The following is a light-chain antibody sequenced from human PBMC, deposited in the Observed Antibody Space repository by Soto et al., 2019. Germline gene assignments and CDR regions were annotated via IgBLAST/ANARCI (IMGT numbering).Light chain of an antibody. V-gene: IGKV3-11*01. CDR1: QYINTR. Sequence: IVLTQSPATLSSFPGDSVPLSCRASQYINTRLAWYQHRPGQAPRLLIYGASNRATGIPDRSSGSGSGTDCNLTSTSLALEDFAVYSCQQRSDWLPTVGQGTKVDIK. CDR3: QQRSDWLPT. CDR2: GAS. J-gene: IGKJ1*01.